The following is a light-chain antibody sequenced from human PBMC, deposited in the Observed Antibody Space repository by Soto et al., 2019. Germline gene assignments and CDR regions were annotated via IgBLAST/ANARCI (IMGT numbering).Light chain of an antibody. V-gene: IGKV2-28*01. Sequence: DIVLTQSPLSLPVNPGEPASISCRSSRSLLHSNGYNYLNWYLQKPGQSPQLLIYLGSNRASGVPDRFSGSGSGTDFTLKISRVEAEDVGVYYCAQGLQTPLTFGGGTKVDIK. CDR1: RSLLHSNGYNY. CDR2: LGS. CDR3: AQGLQTPLT. J-gene: IGKJ4*01.